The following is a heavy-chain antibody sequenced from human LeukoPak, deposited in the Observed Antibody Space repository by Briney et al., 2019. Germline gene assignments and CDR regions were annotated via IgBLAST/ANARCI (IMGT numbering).Heavy chain of an antibody. D-gene: IGHD5-12*01. Sequence: GGSLRLSCAAAGFTFADYNMHWGRQVPGKGLEWVSLITWNGDSTYYADSVEGRFTISRDNSKNALYLQMNSLRTEDTALYYCAKDKWLRGYYYYYMDVWGKGTTVTVSS. V-gene: IGHV3-43*01. CDR1: GFTFADYN. J-gene: IGHJ6*03. CDR3: AKDKWLRGYYYYYMDV. CDR2: ITWNGDST.